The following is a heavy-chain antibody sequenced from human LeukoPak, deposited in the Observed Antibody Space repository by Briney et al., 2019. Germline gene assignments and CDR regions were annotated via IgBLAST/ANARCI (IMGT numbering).Heavy chain of an antibody. CDR3: AKDPGYSYGSRARTPNDAFDI. CDR2: ISSSSSTI. J-gene: IGHJ3*02. D-gene: IGHD5-18*01. CDR1: GFTFSSYS. V-gene: IGHV3-48*01. Sequence: GGSLRLSCAASGFTFSSYSMNWVRQAPGKGLEWVSYISSSSSTIYYADSVKGRFTISRDNAKNSLYLQMNSLRAEDTAVYYCAKDPGYSYGSRARTPNDAFDIWGQGTMVTVSS.